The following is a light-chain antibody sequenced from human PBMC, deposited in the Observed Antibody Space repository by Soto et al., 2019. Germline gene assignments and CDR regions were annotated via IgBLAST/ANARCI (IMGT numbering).Light chain of an antibody. J-gene: IGKJ1*01. CDR3: QQYNNWPTG. V-gene: IGKV3-15*01. CDR1: QSVSNN. CDR2: GAS. Sequence: EIVMTQSPATLSVSPGERATLSCRASQSVSNNLAWYQQKPGQAPRLLIYGASTRATGIPARFSGSGSGTEFTLTISSLQSEDFAVYYCQQYNNWPTGFGQGTKVEIK.